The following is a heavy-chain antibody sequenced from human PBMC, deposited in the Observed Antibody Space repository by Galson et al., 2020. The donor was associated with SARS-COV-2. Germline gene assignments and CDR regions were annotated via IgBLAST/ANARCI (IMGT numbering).Heavy chain of an antibody. V-gene: IGHV3-23*01. Sequence: QAGGSLRLSCAASGFLFSSYAVSWVRQAPGKGLEWVSVITGSGYSTYYADSVKGRFTVSRDNSKNRAYLQMNSLRAEDTAVYYCATPYDSSTYPNYCGQGTLVTVSS. CDR1: GFLFSSYA. CDR3: ATPYDSSTYPNY. J-gene: IGHJ4*02. D-gene: IGHD3-22*01. CDR2: ITGSGYST.